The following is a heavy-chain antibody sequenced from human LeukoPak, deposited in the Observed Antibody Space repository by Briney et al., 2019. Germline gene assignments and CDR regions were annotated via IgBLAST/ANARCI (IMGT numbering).Heavy chain of an antibody. J-gene: IGHJ4*02. CDR2: ISGGGGIT. CDR1: GFTFNNAW. Sequence: GGSLRLSCAASGFTFNNAWMSWVRQAPGKGLEWVSAISGGGGITYYAVSVKGRFTISRDNSRDTLSLQMDSLKAEDTAIYYCAKDTSGYYRPFDYWGQGTLVTVSS. CDR3: AKDTSGYYRPFDY. V-gene: IGHV3-23*01. D-gene: IGHD3-22*01.